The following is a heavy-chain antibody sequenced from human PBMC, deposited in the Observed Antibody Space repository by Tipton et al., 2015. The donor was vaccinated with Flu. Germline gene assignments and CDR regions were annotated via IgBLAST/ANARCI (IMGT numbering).Heavy chain of an antibody. CDR1: GGSFSGYY. D-gene: IGHD6-13*01. Sequence: TLSLTCAVYGGSFSGYYWSWIRQPPGKGLEWIGEINHSGSTNYNPSLKSRVTISVDTSKNQFSLKLSSVTAADTAVYYCARAPNDYSSSWYTIHFDYWGQGTLVTVSS. V-gene: IGHV4-34*01. CDR2: INHSGST. J-gene: IGHJ4*02. CDR3: ARAPNDYSSSWYTIHFDY.